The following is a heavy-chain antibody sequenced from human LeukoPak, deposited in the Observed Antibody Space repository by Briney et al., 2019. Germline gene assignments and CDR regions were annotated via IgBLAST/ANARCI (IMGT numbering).Heavy chain of an antibody. CDR2: ISSNGGSR. D-gene: IGHD2-15*01. CDR3: AKGVDYCSGGSCPADY. CDR1: GFTFSSYA. Sequence: PGGSLRLSCSASGFTFSSYAMHWVRQAPGKGLEYVSAISSNGGSRYYADSVKGRFTISRDNSKNTLYLQMNSLRAKDTAVYYCAKGVDYCSGGSCPADYWGPGTLVTVS. V-gene: IGHV3-64*04. J-gene: IGHJ4*02.